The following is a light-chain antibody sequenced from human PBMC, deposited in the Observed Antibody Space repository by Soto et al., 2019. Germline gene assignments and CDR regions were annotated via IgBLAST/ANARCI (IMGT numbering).Light chain of an antibody. Sequence: EVVLTQSPGTLSLSPGERATLSCRASQSVDSSYFAWYQQKPGQAPTILIYGASSRATGIPDRFSGSGSGTDFTLTISRLEPEDFAVYYCQQYGSSPPYTFGQGTKLEIK. CDR1: QSVDSSY. V-gene: IGKV3-20*01. CDR3: QQYGSSPPYT. CDR2: GAS. J-gene: IGKJ2*01.